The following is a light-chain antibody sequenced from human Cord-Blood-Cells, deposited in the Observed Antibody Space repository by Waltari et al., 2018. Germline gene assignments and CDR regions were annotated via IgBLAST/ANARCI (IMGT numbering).Light chain of an antibody. J-gene: IGLJ3*02. V-gene: IGLV2-23*01. CDR3: CSYAGSSTWV. Sequence: QSALTQPASVSGSPGQSITISCTGTSSDVGSYNLVSWYQQHPGKAPKLMLYEGSKRPLGVSNRFSGSKSGNTASLTISGLQAEDEADYYCCSYAGSSTWVFGGGTKLTVL. CDR1: SSDVGSYNL. CDR2: EGS.